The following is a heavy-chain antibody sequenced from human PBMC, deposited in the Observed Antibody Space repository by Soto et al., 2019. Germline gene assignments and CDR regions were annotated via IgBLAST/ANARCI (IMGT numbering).Heavy chain of an antibody. Sequence: PSETLSLTCTIFGVSVSDYYLSWVRQPAGKGLEWIWRIRPDGNTNYSPSLMSRVTMSVDTSHNQFSLKLTSVTAADTAVYSCVRGTFCGRDCHFASWGQGAMVTVSS. J-gene: IGHJ5*01. V-gene: IGHV4-4*07. CDR2: IRPDGNT. CDR3: VRGTFCGRDCHFAS. D-gene: IGHD2-21*02. CDR1: GVSVSDYY.